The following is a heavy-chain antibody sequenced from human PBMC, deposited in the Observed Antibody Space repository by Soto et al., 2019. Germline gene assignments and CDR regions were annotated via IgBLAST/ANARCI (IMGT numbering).Heavy chain of an antibody. Sequence: QLQLQESGPGLVKPSETLSLTCTVSGGSISSSSYYWGWIRQPPGKGLEWIGSIYYSGYTYYNPSLKSRVTISVDTSKNQFSLKLSSVTAADTAVYYCARHNGPLYVGYYYDMDVWGQGTTATVSS. CDR1: GGSISSSSYY. D-gene: IGHD3-16*01. J-gene: IGHJ6*02. V-gene: IGHV4-39*01. CDR3: ARHNGPLYVGYYYDMDV. CDR2: IYYSGYT.